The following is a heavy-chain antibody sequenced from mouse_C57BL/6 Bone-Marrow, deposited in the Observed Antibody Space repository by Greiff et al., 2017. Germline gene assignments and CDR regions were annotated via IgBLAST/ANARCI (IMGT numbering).Heavy chain of an antibody. V-gene: IGHV1-69*01. CDR1: GYTFTSYW. CDR3: ARRAIDY. D-gene: IGHD3-1*01. CDR2: IDPSDSYP. Sequence: QVQLQQPGAELVMPGASVKLSCKASGYTFTSYWMHWVKQRPGQGLEWIGEIDPSDSYPNYNQKFKGKSTLTVDKSSSTAYMQLSSLTSEDSAVYYCARRAIDYWGQGTTLTVSS. J-gene: IGHJ2*01.